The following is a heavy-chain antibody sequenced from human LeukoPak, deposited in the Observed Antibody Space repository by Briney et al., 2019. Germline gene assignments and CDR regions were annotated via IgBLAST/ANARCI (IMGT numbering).Heavy chain of an antibody. CDR2: IYRSRTT. CDR3: ARGPLGHCSTAICHYYGVDV. Sequence: GGSLRLSCAASGFAISDNYMSWVRQAPGKGLECVSLIYRSRTTYYVDSVKGRFTISRDNSKNILYLQMNSLRAEDTAIYYCARGPLGHCSTAICHYYGVDVWGQGTMVTVSS. V-gene: IGHV3-66*01. D-gene: IGHD2-2*01. CDR1: GFAISDNY. J-gene: IGHJ6*02.